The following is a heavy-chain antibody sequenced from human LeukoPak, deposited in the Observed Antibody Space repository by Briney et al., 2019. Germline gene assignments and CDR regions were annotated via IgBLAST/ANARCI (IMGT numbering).Heavy chain of an antibody. CDR2: INQDGSEK. CDR3: ARYCSSTNCHDAFDI. D-gene: IGHD2-2*01. Sequence: GGSLRLSCAASGFTFSNYLMSWVRQAPGKGLEWVANINQDGSEKYYVDSVKGRFTISRDNAKNSLYLQMSSLRAEDTALYYCARYCSSTNCHDAFDIWGQGTMVTVSS. J-gene: IGHJ3*02. CDR1: GFTFSNYL. V-gene: IGHV3-7*01.